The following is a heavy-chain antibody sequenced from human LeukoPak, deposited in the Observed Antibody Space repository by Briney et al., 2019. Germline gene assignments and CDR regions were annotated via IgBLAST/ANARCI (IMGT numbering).Heavy chain of an antibody. CDR3: ARGIAAAGTDDY. J-gene: IGHJ4*02. CDR1: GGSFSGYY. D-gene: IGHD6-13*01. Sequence: PSETLSLTCAVYGGSFSGYYWSWIRQPPGKGLEWIGEINHSGGTRYNPSLKSRVTISVDTSKNQFSLKLSPVTAADTAVYYCARGIAAAGTDDYWGQGTLVTVSS. V-gene: IGHV4-34*01. CDR2: INHSGGT.